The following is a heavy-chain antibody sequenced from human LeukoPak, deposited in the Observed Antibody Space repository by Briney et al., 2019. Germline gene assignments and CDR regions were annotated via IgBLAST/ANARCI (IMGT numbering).Heavy chain of an antibody. CDR1: GFTFSSSA. CDR3: AKGGAITNIDY. Sequence: GGSLTLSCAASGFTFSSSAMSWVRQAPGKGLEWVSAISGNGAYIYYADSVKGRFTISRDNSKNTLYLQMNSLRAEDTAVYYCAKGGAITNIDYWGQGTLVTVSS. V-gene: IGHV3-23*01. J-gene: IGHJ4*02. CDR2: ISGNGAYI. D-gene: IGHD1-20*01.